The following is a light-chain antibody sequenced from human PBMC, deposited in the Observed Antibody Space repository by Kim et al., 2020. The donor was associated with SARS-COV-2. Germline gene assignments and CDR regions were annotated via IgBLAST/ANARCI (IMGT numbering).Light chain of an antibody. CDR3: HQYGSSPWS. CDR1: QSVSHY. CDR2: DAS. Sequence: GDRVTITCRASQSVSHYLAWYQHKPGKAPKLLVYDASSLEGGVPSRFSGSGSGTELTLPITSLQPDDFATYYCHQYGSSPWSFGQGTKVDIK. J-gene: IGKJ1*01. V-gene: IGKV1-5*01.